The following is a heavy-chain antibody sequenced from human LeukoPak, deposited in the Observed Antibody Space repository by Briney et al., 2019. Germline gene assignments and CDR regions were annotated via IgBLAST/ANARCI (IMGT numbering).Heavy chain of an antibody. CDR3: ARDLVTVTKGFDI. V-gene: IGHV4-59*11. CDR2: ISYIRST. CDR1: DDSFSSHY. D-gene: IGHD4-17*01. Sequence: SETLSLTCAVSDDSFSSHYWTWIRQPPGKGLEWIGYISYIRSTNYNPSLKSRVTISIDTSKNQFSLKLSSVTAADTAVYYCARDLVTVTKGFDIWGQGTMVSVSS. J-gene: IGHJ3*02.